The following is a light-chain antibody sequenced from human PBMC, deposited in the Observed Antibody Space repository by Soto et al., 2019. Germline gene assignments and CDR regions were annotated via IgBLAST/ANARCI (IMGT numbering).Light chain of an antibody. CDR1: SSNIETNT. CDR3: AAWDDSLNGFTWV. J-gene: IGLJ3*02. V-gene: IGLV1-44*01. CDR2: SDN. Sequence: QSVLTQPPSASGTPGQRVTISCSGSSSNIETNTVNWYKQLPGMSPKLLIHSDNQRPSGVPDRFSGSKSGTSASLAISGHQPEDEADYYCAAWDDSLNGFTWVFGGGTKLTVL.